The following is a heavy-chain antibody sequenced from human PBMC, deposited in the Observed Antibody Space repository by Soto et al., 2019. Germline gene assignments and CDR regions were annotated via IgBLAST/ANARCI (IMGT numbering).Heavy chain of an antibody. J-gene: IGHJ4*02. CDR2: IGTAGDT. V-gene: IGHV3-13*01. Sequence: GGSLRLSCAASGFTFSSYDMHWVRQATGKGLEWVSAIGTAGDTYYPGSVKGRFTISRENAKNSLYLQMNSLRAGDTAVYYCARARRHFYCSSTRCKVAFDYWGQGTLVT. CDR1: GFTFSSYD. CDR3: ARARRHFYCSSTRCKVAFDY. D-gene: IGHD2-2*01.